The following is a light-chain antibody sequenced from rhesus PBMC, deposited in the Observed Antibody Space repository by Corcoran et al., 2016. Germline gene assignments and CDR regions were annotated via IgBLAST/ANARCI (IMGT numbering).Light chain of an antibody. CDR2: LGS. J-gene: IGKJ1*01. CDR1: QSLLHSAGRSY. CDR3: MQGIELPPT. Sequence: DIVMTQTPLSLPVTPGEPASISCRSSQSLLHSAGRSYLYWFLQKPGQSPQLLISLGSNRASGVPDRFSGSGSGTEFTLKISRVEAEDVGVDYCMQGIELPPTFGQGTKVEIK. V-gene: IGKV2-78*01.